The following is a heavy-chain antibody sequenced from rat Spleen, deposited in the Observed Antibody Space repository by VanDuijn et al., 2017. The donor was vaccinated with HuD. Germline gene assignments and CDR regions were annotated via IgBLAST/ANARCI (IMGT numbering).Heavy chain of an antibody. CDR3: VREAAGVVS. V-gene: IGHV4-2*01. Sequence: EVKLVESGGGLVQPGRSLKLSCAASGFNFNDHWMGWVRQAPGKGLEWVGEINKDSSTIKYIRSLKDKITISRDNAQNTLYLQMGKLGSEETAIYYCVREAAGVVSWGQGVMVTASS. J-gene: IGHJ2*01. CDR1: GFNFNDHW. CDR2: INKDSSTI. D-gene: IGHD1-11*01.